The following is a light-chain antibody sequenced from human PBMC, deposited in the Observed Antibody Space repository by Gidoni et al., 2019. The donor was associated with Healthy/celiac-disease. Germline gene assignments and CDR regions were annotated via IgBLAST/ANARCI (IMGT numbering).Light chain of an antibody. CDR2: GAS. CDR1: QSVSSSY. CDR3: QQYGSSGWT. J-gene: IGKJ1*01. V-gene: IGKV3-20*01. Sequence: EIVLTQSPGTLSLSPGERATLSCRASQSVSSSYLVWYQQKPGQAPRLLIYGASSRATGIPDRISSSGSGEDFTLTISRLEPEDFAVYYCQQYGSSGWTFGQGTKVEIK.